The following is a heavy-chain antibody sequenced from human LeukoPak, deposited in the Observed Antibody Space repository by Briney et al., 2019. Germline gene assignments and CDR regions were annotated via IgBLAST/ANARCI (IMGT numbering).Heavy chain of an antibody. J-gene: IGHJ3*02. CDR3: ARDLVLSI. V-gene: IGHV4-61*02. CDR2: IYTSGST. D-gene: IGHD3-16*01. CDR1: GGSISSGSYY. Sequence: SETLSLTCTVSGGSISSGSYYWSWIRQPAGKGLEWIGRIYTSGSTNYNPSLKSRVPISVDTSKNQFSLKLSSVTAADTAVYYCARDLVLSIWGQGTMVTVSS.